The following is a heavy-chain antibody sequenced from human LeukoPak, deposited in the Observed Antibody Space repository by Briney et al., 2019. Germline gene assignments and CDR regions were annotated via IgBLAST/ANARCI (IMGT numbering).Heavy chain of an antibody. CDR2: IYTSGST. CDR1: GGSISSGSYY. D-gene: IGHD6-6*01. J-gene: IGHJ3*02. V-gene: IGHV4-61*02. CDR3: ARGRAAPHAFDI. Sequence: SETLSLTCTVSGGSISSGSYYWSWIRQPAGKGLEWIGRIYTSGSTNYNPSLKSRVTISVDTSKNQFSLKLSSVTAADTAVYYCARGRAAPHAFDIWGQGTMVTVSS.